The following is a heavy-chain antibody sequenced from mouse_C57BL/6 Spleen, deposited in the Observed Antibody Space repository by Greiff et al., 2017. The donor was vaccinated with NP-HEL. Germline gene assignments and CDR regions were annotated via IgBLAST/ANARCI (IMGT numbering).Heavy chain of an antibody. CDR1: GFTFSDYG. J-gene: IGHJ4*01. V-gene: IGHV5-17*01. D-gene: IGHD2-4*01. CDR3: ARNYDYRISYYAMDY. Sequence: EVKLVESGGGLVKPGGSLKLSCAASGFTFSDYGMHWVRQAPEKGLEWVAYISSGSSTIYYADTVKGRFTISRDNAKNTLFLQMTSLRSEDTAMYYCARNYDYRISYYAMDYWGQGTSVTVSS. CDR2: ISSGSSTI.